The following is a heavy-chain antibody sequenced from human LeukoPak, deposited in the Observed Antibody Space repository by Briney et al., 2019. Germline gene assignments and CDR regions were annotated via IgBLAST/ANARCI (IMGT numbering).Heavy chain of an antibody. CDR2: INPGGGST. CDR1: GYTFTGYY. CDR3: ARAYGDYVDLDY. V-gene: IGHV1-46*01. J-gene: IGHJ4*02. D-gene: IGHD4-17*01. Sequence: ASVKVSCKASGYTFTGYYMHWVRQAPGQGLEWMGIINPGGGSTSFAQKFQGRLTMTRDTSTSTVYMELSRLRSDDTAVYYCARAYGDYVDLDYWGQGTLVTVSS.